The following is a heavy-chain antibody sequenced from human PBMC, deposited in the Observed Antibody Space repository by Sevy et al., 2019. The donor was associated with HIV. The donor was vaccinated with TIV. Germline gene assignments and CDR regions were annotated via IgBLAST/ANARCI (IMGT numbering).Heavy chain of an antibody. D-gene: IGHD2-2*01. V-gene: IGHV3-33*01. Sequence: GGSLRLSCAASGFTFSSYGMHWVRQAPGKGLEWVASRWYDGSKKYYGDSVKGRFTISRDNSKNTVHLQMNSLRAEDTAVYYCAREGVPAAIGFDYWGQGTLVTVSS. J-gene: IGHJ4*02. CDR2: RWYDGSKK. CDR1: GFTFSSYG. CDR3: AREGVPAAIGFDY.